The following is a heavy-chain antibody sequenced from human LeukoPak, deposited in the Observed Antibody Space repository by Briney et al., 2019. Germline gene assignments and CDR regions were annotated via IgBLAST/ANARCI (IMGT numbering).Heavy chain of an antibody. V-gene: IGHV4-39*07. D-gene: IGHD5-18*01. CDR1: GGSISSSSYY. CDR3: ARDLGYSYGYRAFRYFDL. Sequence: SETLSLTCTVSGGSISSSSYYWGWVRQPPGKGLEWIGSIYYSGSTYYNPSLKSRVTISVDTSKNQFSLKLSSVTAADMAVYYCARDLGYSYGYRAFRYFDLWGRGTLVTVSS. J-gene: IGHJ2*01. CDR2: IYYSGST.